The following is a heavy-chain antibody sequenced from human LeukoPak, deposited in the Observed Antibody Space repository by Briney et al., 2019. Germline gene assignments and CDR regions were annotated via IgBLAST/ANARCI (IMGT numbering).Heavy chain of an antibody. Sequence: GGSLRLSCAASGFTFSSYSFHWVRQAPGKGLEWVSCISSSGGGIYYADSVKGRFTISRNNAKNSLYLQMNSLRAEDTAVYYCASAVGANAWGQGTLVTVSS. V-gene: IGHV3-48*03. CDR1: GFTFSSYS. CDR3: ASAVGANA. J-gene: IGHJ5*02. CDR2: ISSSGGGI. D-gene: IGHD1-26*01.